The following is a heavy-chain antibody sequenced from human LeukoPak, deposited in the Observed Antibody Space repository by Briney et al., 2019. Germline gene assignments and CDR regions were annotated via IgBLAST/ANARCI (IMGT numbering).Heavy chain of an antibody. CDR3: ATDLRAAAGSKGGDY. V-gene: IGHV1-24*01. CDR2: FDPEDGET. D-gene: IGHD6-13*01. J-gene: IGHJ4*02. Sequence: ASVKVSCKVSGYTLTELSMHWVRQAPGKGLEWMGGFDPEDGETIYAQKFQGRVTMTEDTPTDTAYMELSSLRSEDTAVYYCATDLRAAAGSKGGDYWGQGTLVTVSS. CDR1: GYTLTELS.